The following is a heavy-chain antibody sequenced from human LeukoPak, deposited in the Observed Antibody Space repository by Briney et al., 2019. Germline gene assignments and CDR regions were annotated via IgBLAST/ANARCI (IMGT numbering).Heavy chain of an antibody. CDR1: GFTFSSYA. J-gene: IGHJ4*02. CDR2: ISGSGGST. D-gene: IGHD3-10*01. CDR3: AKGYGSGNYYIDY. V-gene: IGHV3-23*01. Sequence: PGGSLRLSCAASGFTFSSYAMSWVRQAPGKGLEWVSAISGSGGSTYYADSVKGRFTISRDNSKNTLYLQMYSLRAEDTAVYYCAKGYGSGNYYIDYWGQGTLVTVSS.